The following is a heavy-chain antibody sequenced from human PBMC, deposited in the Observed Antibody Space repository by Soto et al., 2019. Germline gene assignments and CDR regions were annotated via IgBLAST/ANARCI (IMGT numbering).Heavy chain of an antibody. V-gene: IGHV4-31*02. J-gene: IGHJ3*02. CDR2: IYYSGST. D-gene: IGHD4-17*01. CDR1: GGSISSGGYY. Sequence: SATLSLTCTVSGGSISSGGYYWSWIRQHPGKGLEWIGYIYYSGSTYYNPSLKSRVTISVDTSKNQFSLKLSSVTAADTAVYYCARRLIYGDTAFDIWGQGTMVTVSS. CDR3: ARRLIYGDTAFDI.